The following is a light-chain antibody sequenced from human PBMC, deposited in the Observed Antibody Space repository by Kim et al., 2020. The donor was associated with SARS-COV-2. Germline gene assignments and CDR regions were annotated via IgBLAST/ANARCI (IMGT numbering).Light chain of an antibody. J-gene: IGKJ1*01. Sequence: AAVGNGVTITCRASQSISGWLAWNQQKQGKAPKLRFYDASGLERGVPSRFSGSESGTEFTLTISSLKPDDFATYYCKRNNSYWTFGQGSKVDIK. V-gene: IGKV1-5*01. CDR3: KRNNSYWT. CDR1: QSISGW. CDR2: DAS.